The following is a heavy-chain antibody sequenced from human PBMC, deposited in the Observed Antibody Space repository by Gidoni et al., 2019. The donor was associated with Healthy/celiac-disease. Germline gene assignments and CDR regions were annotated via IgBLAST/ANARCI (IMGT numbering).Heavy chain of an antibody. CDR1: GFTFRSYA. CDR3: AKGREIAARLSAQPIEYYYYYYYMDV. CDR2: ISGSGCST. D-gene: IGHD6-6*01. J-gene: IGHJ6*03. Sequence: EVQLLESGGGLVQPGGSLRLSGDASGFTFRSYAMSWVRQAPGKGLGGVSAISGSGCSTYSADSVKGRFTISRDHSKHTLYLQMNSLRAEDTAVYYCAKGREIAARLSAQPIEYYYYYYYMDVWGKGTTVTVSS. V-gene: IGHV3-23*01.